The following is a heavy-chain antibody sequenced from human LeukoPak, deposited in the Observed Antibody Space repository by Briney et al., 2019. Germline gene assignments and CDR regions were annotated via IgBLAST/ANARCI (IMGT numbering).Heavy chain of an antibody. CDR1: GFTFSSYS. CDR2: ISSSSSYI. Sequence: GGSLRLSCAASGFTFSSYSMSWVRQAPGKGLEWVSSISSSSSYIYYADSVKGRFTISRDNAKNSLYLQMNSLRAEDTAVYYCAREVVVVPAATPGGAFDIWGQGTMVTVSS. CDR3: AREVVVVPAATPGGAFDI. J-gene: IGHJ3*02. V-gene: IGHV3-21*01. D-gene: IGHD2-2*01.